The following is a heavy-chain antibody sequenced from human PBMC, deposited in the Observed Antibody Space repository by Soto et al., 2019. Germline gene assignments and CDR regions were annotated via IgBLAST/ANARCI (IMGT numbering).Heavy chain of an antibody. D-gene: IGHD4-17*01. CDR1: GFTFSGSA. J-gene: IGHJ4*02. V-gene: IGHV3-73*01. CDR2: IRSKANSYAT. CDR3: TRNHDYEYPY. Sequence: EVQLVESGGGLVQPGGSLKLSCAASGFTFSGSAMHWVRQASGKGLEWVGRIRSKANSYATAYAASVKGRFTISRDDSKNTAYLQMNSLKTEDTAVYYCTRNHDYEYPYWGQGTLVTVSS.